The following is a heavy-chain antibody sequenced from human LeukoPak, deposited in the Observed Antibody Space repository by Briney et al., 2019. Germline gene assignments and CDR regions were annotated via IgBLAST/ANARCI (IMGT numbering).Heavy chain of an antibody. Sequence: GGSLRLSCEASGFTFSNVWMNWVRQAPGKGLEWVSTISGSGGSTSYVDSVKGRLTISRANSKNTLYLQMNSLRAEDTAVYYCAKTPNMYSSSLFDYWGQGTLVTVSS. J-gene: IGHJ4*02. CDR3: AKTPNMYSSSLFDY. CDR1: GFTFSNVW. D-gene: IGHD6-13*01. CDR2: ISGSGGST. V-gene: IGHV3-23*01.